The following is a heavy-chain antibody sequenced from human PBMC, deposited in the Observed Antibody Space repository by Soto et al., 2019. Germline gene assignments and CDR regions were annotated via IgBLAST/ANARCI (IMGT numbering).Heavy chain of an antibody. D-gene: IGHD6-6*01. J-gene: IGHJ4*02. CDR2: IYYSGST. V-gene: IGHV4-59*08. CDR1: GGSISSYY. Sequence: PSETLSLTCTVSGGSISSYYWSWIRQPPGKGLEWIGYIYYSGSTNYNPSLKSRVTISVDTSKNQFSLKLSSVTAADTAVYYCARQPIAARGALDYWGQGTLVTVSS. CDR3: ARQPIAARGALDY.